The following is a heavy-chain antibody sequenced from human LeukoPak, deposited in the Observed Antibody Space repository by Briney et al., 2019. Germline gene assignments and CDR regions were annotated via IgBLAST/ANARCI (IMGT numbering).Heavy chain of an antibody. CDR3: ARVSIAGSYYDYVWGSRYFDY. V-gene: IGHV6-1*01. CDR2: TYYRSKWYN. CDR1: GDSVSSNSAA. J-gene: IGHJ4*02. D-gene: IGHD3-16*01. Sequence: SQTLSLTCAISGDSVSSNSAAWNWIRQSPSRGLEWLGRTYYRSKWYNDYAVSVESRITINPDTSKNQFSLQLNSVTPEDTAVYYCARVSIAGSYYDYVWGSRYFDYWGQGTLVTVSS.